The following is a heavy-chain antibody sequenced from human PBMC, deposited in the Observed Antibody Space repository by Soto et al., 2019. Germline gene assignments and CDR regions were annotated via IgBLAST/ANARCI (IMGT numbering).Heavy chain of an antibody. D-gene: IGHD6-19*01. CDR2: IYYSGST. J-gene: IGHJ6*03. Sequence: SETLSLTCTVSGGSISSYYWSWIRQPPGKGQEWIGYIYYSGSTNYNPSLKSRVTISVDTSKNQFSLKLSSVTAADTAVYYCARDTAVAGPYYYYYYMDVWGKGTTVTVSS. CDR3: ARDTAVAGPYYYYYYMDV. CDR1: GGSISSYY. V-gene: IGHV4-59*01.